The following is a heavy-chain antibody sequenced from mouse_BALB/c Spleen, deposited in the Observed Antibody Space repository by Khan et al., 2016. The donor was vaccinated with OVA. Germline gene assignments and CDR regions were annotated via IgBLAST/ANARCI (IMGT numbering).Heavy chain of an antibody. Sequence: EVQLVESGPGLVKPSQSLSLTCTVTGYSITSGYAWNWIRQFPGNKLEWMGYISYSGDTSYTPSLKSRISITRDTSKNQFFLQLNSVTTEDTATYYCARGNYYGYYFDYWGQGTTLPFSS. V-gene: IGHV3-2*02. D-gene: IGHD1-1*01. CDR2: ISYSGDT. J-gene: IGHJ2*01. CDR1: GYSITSGYA. CDR3: ARGNYYGYYFDY.